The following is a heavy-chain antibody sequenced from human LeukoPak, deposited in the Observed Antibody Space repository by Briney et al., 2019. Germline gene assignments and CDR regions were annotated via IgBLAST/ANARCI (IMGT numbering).Heavy chain of an antibody. CDR2: INHTGST. V-gene: IGHV4-34*01. CDR1: GESFSGYY. J-gene: IGHJ4*02. Sequence: SETLSLTCAVYGESFSGYYWGWIRQPPGKGLEWIGDINHTGSTNYNPSLKSRVTISVDTSKNQFSLKLNSVTAADTAIYYCARHHHYEFWRDSSSSIDYWGQGTLVTVSS. CDR3: ARHHHYEFWRDSSSSIDY. D-gene: IGHD3-3*01.